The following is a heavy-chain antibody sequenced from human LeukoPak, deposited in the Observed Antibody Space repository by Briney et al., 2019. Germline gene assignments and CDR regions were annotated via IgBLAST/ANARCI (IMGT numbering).Heavy chain of an antibody. CDR1: GGSISSYY. V-gene: IGHV4-59*01. J-gene: IGHJ4*02. CDR3: ARALHGSGRVFDY. Sequence: SETLSLTCTVSGGSISSYYWSWIRQPPGKGLEWIGHIYYSGSTNYNPSLKSRVTISVDTSKNQFSLKLSSVTAADTAVYYCARALHGSGRVFDYWGQGTLVTVSS. D-gene: IGHD3-10*01. CDR2: IYYSGST.